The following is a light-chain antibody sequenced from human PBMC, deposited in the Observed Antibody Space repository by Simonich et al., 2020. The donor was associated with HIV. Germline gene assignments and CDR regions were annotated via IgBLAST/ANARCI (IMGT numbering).Light chain of an antibody. V-gene: IGKV1-5*03. CDR1: QSINSW. J-gene: IGKJ2*01. CDR2: KAS. Sequence: DIQMTQSPSTLSASVGDRVTITCRASQSINSWLAWYQQKPGKAPKLLIYKASSLESGVPSRFSGSGSGTDFTLTISSLQAEDVAVYYCQQYYSTPYTFGQGTKLEIK. CDR3: QQYYSTPYT.